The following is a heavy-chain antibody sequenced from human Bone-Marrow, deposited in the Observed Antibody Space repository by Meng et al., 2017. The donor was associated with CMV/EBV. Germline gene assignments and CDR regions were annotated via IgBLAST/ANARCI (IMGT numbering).Heavy chain of an antibody. CDR2: MNPNSGNT. Sequence: CKASGYTFTSYDITWVRQATGQGLEWMGWMNPNSGNTGYAQKFQGRVTITRNTSISTAYMELSSLRSEDTAVYYCARGDSSNDWFDPWGQGTLVTVSS. D-gene: IGHD6-13*01. V-gene: IGHV1-8*03. CDR1: GYTFTSYD. J-gene: IGHJ5*02. CDR3: ARGDSSNDWFDP.